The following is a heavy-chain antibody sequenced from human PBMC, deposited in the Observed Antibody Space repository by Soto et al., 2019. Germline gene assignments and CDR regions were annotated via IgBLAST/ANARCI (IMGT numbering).Heavy chain of an antibody. J-gene: IGHJ5*02. CDR1: EFTYSANG. V-gene: IGHV3-30*18. D-gene: IGHD6-6*01. CDR3: AKGGSSSARYFDR. Sequence: QVQVVETGGGVVLPGRSLNPSWAASEFTYSANGMHWFRQAQAKGLEWLAIISWEGNIKNYADSVKGRLTISNDSSKNTLFLQRNSLRAEDTAVYYCAKGGSSSARYFDRWGQGTLVTVSS. CDR2: ISWEGNIK.